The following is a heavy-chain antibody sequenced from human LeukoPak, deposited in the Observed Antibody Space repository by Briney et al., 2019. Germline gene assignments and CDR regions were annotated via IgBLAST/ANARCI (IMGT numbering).Heavy chain of an antibody. CDR1: GGSFSGYY. CDR2: ISHSGST. D-gene: IGHD5-12*01. Sequence: SETLSLTCAVYGGSFSGYYWSWIRQPPGKGLEWIGEISHSGSTNYNPSLKSRVTISVDTSKNQFSLKLSSVTAADTAVYYCAAQYSGYVRLDYWGQGTPVTVSS. CDR3: AAQYSGYVRLDY. J-gene: IGHJ4*02. V-gene: IGHV4-34*01.